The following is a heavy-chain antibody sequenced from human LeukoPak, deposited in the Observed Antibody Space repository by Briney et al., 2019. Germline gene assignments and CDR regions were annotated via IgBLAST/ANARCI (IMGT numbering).Heavy chain of an antibody. CDR1: GGSISSSSYY. CDR3: AREANYYGSGSCFEGTFDY. Sequence: SETLSLTCTVSGGSISSSSYYWGWIRQPPGKGLEWIGSIYYSGSTYYNPSLKSRVTISVDTSKNQFSLKLSSVTAADTAVYYCAREANYYGSGSCFEGTFDYWGQGSLVTVSS. D-gene: IGHD3-10*01. CDR2: IYYSGST. J-gene: IGHJ4*02. V-gene: IGHV4-39*07.